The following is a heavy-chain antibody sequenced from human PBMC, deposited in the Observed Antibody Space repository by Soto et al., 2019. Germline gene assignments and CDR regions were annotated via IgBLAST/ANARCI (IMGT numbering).Heavy chain of an antibody. Sequence: GESLKISCKGSGYSFTSYWISWVRQMPGKGLEWMGRIDPSDSYTNYSPSFRGRVTISADKSIGTAYLQWSSLKASDTAVYFGARLNHYYDKAGDYWGQGTLVTFSS. D-gene: IGHD3-22*01. CDR2: IDPSDSYT. V-gene: IGHV5-10-1*01. CDR1: GYSFTSYW. J-gene: IGHJ4*02. CDR3: ARLNHYYDKAGDY.